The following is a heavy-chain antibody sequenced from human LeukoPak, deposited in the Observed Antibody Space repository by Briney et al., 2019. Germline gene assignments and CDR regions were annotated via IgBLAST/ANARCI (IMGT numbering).Heavy chain of an antibody. CDR2: IYSGGST. CDR3: AILVDYYDSSGYEY. J-gene: IGHJ4*02. CDR1: GFTVSSNY. V-gene: IGHV3-53*01. D-gene: IGHD3-22*01. Sequence: GGSLRLSCAASGFTVSSNYMSWVHQAPGKGLEWVSVIYSGGSTYYADSVKGRFTISRDNSKNTLYLQMNSLRAEDTAVYYCAILVDYYDSSGYEYWGQGTLVTVSS.